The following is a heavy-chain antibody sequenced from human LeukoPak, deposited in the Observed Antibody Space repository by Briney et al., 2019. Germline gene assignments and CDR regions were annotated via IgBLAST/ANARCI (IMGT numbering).Heavy chain of an antibody. Sequence: PSETLSLTCTVSGGSISSYYWSWIRQPPGKGLEWIGYIYYSGSTNYNPSLKSRVTISVDTSKNQFSLKLSSVTAADTAVYYCARGKTSIAALRYFDYWGQGTLVTVSS. CDR3: ARGKTSIAALRYFDY. CDR1: GGSISSYY. CDR2: IYYSGST. V-gene: IGHV4-59*01. D-gene: IGHD6-6*01. J-gene: IGHJ4*02.